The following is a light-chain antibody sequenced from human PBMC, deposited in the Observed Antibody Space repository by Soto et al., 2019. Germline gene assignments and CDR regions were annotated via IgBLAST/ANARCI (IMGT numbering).Light chain of an antibody. CDR1: QSVSIC. Sequence: EILLTQSPATLSLSPGERATLSCRASQSVSICLAWYQQQPGPAHLLIYYGASTRGGGIPGRFSGSGSGTVFTITITRLQSEDFGVYYHHQNNNWLTFGQGTKVDIK. CDR2: GAS. CDR3: HQNNNWLT. J-gene: IGKJ1*01. V-gene: IGKV3-15*01.